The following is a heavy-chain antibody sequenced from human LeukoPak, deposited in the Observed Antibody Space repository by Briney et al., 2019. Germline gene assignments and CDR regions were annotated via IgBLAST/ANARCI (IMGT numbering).Heavy chain of an antibody. D-gene: IGHD5-18*01. CDR2: ISGSGGSI. Sequence: GGSLRLSCAASGFTFSSYAMSWVRQAPGKGLEWVSAISGSGGSIYYADSVKGRFTISRDNSKNTLYLQMNSLRAEDTAVYYCANGIRLIHPFDYWGQGTLVTVSS. J-gene: IGHJ4*02. CDR3: ANGIRLIHPFDY. V-gene: IGHV3-23*01. CDR1: GFTFSSYA.